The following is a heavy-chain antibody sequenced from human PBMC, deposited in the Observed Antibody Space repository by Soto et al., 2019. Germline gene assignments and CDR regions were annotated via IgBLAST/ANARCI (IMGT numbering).Heavy chain of an antibody. CDR3: ARDSTVTYFDV. V-gene: IGHV4-30-4*01. CDR1: GGSISSGDYF. D-gene: IGHD4-17*01. CDR2: ISYIGSA. J-gene: IGHJ4*02. Sequence: QVQLQESGPGLVKPSQTLSLTCTVSGGSISSGDYFWSWIRQPPGKGLEWIGYISYIGSAYYNPSLKRRVTISVDTSMTQFSQKLNSVTAADTAVYFCARDSTVTYFDVWGQGTRVTVSS.